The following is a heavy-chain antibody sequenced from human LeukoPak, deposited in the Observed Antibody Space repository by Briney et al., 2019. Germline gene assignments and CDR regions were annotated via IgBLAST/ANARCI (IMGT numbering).Heavy chain of an antibody. D-gene: IGHD3-10*01. Sequence: GASVKVSCKASGYTFTSYGISWVRQAPGQGHEWMGWISAYNGNTNYAQKLQGRVTTTTDTSTSTAYMELRSLRSDDTAVYYCARIGITMVRGVYYYYYYMDVWGKGTTVTVSS. CDR3: ARIGITMVRGVYYYYYYMDV. V-gene: IGHV1-18*01. J-gene: IGHJ6*03. CDR1: GYTFTSYG. CDR2: ISAYNGNT.